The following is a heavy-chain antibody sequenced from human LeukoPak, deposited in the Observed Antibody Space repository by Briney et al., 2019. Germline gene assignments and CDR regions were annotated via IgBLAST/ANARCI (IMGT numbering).Heavy chain of an antibody. D-gene: IGHD3-22*01. V-gene: IGHV3-43*02. CDR2: ISGEGGST. Sequence: PGGSLRLSCAASGFTFDEYAMHWVRHAPGKGLEWVSLISGEGGSTSYADSLKGRFTISRDNSKNSLYLQMNSLRTEDTALYYCAKGVVWLSPAFDYWGQGTLVTVSS. J-gene: IGHJ4*02. CDR1: GFTFDEYA. CDR3: AKGVVWLSPAFDY.